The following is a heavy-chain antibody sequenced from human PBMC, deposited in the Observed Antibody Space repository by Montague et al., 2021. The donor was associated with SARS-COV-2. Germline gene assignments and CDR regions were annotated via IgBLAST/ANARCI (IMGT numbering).Heavy chain of an antibody. J-gene: IGHJ4*02. CDR3: ARHRSLRLNSDSSFDF. CDR2: IYYSGST. V-gene: IGHV4-59*08. Sequence: SETLSLTCTVSGGSISSYYWSWIRQPPGKGLEWIGYIYYSGSTNYNPSLKSRVTISVDTSKNQFSLKLSSVTAADTAVYYCARHRSLRLNSDSSFDFWGQGTLVTVSS. CDR1: GGSISSYY. D-gene: IGHD4-23*01.